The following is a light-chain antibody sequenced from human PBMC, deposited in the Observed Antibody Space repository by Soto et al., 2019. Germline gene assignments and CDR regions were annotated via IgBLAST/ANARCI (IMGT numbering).Light chain of an antibody. CDR2: ENN. Sequence: QSVLTQPPSVSAAPGQKVTISCSGSSSNIGNNYVSWYQHLPGTAPKLLIYENNKRPSGIPARFSGAKSGTSATLGITGRQTGDEDDDYCGTWDSSRSAVVFGGGTKLTVL. CDR1: SSNIGNNY. V-gene: IGLV1-51*02. CDR3: GTWDSSRSAVV. J-gene: IGLJ2*01.